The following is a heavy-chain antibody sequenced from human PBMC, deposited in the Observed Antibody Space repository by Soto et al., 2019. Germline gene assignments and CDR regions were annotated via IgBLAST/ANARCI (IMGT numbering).Heavy chain of an antibody. CDR3: AKSTVTTYRDAFDI. Sequence: PGGSLRLSCAAFGFTFSTYGMHWISQAPGKGLEWVAVISYGGGSAYYADSVKGRFTISRDNSKNTLYLQMNSLRAEDTAVYYCAKSTVTTYRDAFDIWGQGTMVTVSS. J-gene: IGHJ3*02. D-gene: IGHD4-17*01. CDR2: ISYGGGSA. V-gene: IGHV3-30*18. CDR1: GFTFSTYG.